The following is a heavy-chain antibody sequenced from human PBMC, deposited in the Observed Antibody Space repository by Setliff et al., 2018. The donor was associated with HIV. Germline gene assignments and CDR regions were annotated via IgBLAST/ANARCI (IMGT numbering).Heavy chain of an antibody. Sequence: PGGSLRLSCAASGFTFSSYAMSWVRQSPAKGLEWVALIWIDGNRKEYADSVKGRFTISRDNSKNTVYLQMSTLRAEDTAIYSCATLARFAPDYWSQGTQVTVSS. CDR2: IWIDGNRK. V-gene: IGHV3-33*08. J-gene: IGHJ4*02. CDR3: ATLARFAPDY. CDR1: GFTFSSYA.